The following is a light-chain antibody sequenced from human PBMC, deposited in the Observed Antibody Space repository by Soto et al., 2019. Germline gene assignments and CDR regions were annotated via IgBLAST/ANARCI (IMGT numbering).Light chain of an antibody. CDR1: SGHSSYI. J-gene: IGLJ3*02. CDR3: ETWDSNTRV. Sequence: QSVLTQSSSASASLGSSVKLTCTLSSGHSSYIIAWHQQQPGKAPRSLMRLEGSGNYNKGSGVPDRFSGSSSGADRYLTISNLQFEDEADYYCETWDSNTRVFGGGTKLTVL. V-gene: IGLV4-60*02. CDR2: LEGSGNY.